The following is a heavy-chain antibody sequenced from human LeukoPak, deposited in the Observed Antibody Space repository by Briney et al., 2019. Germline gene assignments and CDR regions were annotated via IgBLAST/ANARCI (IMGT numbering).Heavy chain of an antibody. D-gene: IGHD2-2*01. Sequence: SETLSLTCTVSGGSISSYYWSWIRQPPGKGLEWIGYIYYSGSTNYNPSLKSRVTISVDTSKNQFSLKLSSVTAADTAVYYCARGVVPAAIDYWGQGTLVTVSS. CDR3: ARGVVPAAIDY. V-gene: IGHV4-59*12. J-gene: IGHJ4*02. CDR1: GGSISSYY. CDR2: IYYSGST.